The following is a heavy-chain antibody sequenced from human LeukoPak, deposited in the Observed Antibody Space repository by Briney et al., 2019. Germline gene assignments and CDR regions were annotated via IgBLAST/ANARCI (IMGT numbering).Heavy chain of an antibody. CDR2: ISYDGSNK. J-gene: IGHJ6*03. CDR3: AKRDSVNMDV. D-gene: IGHD5/OR15-5a*01. V-gene: IGHV3-30*04. Sequence: GRSLRLSCAASGFTFSSYAMHWVRQAPGKGLEWVAVISYDGSNKYYADSVKGRFTISRDNSKNTLYLQMNSLRAEDTAVYYCAKRDSVNMDVWGKGTTVTISS. CDR1: GFTFSSYA.